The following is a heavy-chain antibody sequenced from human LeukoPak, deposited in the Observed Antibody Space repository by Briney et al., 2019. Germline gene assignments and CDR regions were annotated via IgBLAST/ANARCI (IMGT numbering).Heavy chain of an antibody. Sequence: PGGSLRLSCAASGFTFSSFGIHWVRQAPGKGLEWVAVISYDGSNKYYADSVRGRFTISRDNSKNTLYLQIDSLRAEDTALYYCAKSSSGVSCYSVGGCWFDPWGQGTLVPVSS. J-gene: IGHJ5*02. D-gene: IGHD2-15*01. CDR3: AKSSSGVSCYSVGGCWFDP. CDR2: ISYDGSNK. CDR1: GFTFSSFG. V-gene: IGHV3-30*18.